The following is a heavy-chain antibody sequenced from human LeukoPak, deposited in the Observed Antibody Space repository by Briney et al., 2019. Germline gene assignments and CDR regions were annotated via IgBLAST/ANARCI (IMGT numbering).Heavy chain of an antibody. CDR2: IYSGGGT. D-gene: IGHD1-26*01. CDR1: GFTVSSNY. CDR3: ARGGSYLSAFDI. Sequence: GGSLRLSCAASGFTVSSNYMSWVRQAPGKGLEWVSIIYSGGGTFYADSVKGRFTISRDNSKNTLYLQMNSLRAEDTAVYYCARGGSYLSAFDIWGLGTMVTVSS. V-gene: IGHV3-53*01. J-gene: IGHJ3*02.